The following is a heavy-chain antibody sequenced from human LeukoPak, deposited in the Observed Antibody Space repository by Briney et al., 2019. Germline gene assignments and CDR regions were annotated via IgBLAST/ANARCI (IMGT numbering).Heavy chain of an antibody. CDR2: ISAYNGNT. V-gene: IGHV1-18*01. CDR3: ARGATTVHHGGLWYFQH. D-gene: IGHD4-17*01. CDR1: GYTFTSYG. Sequence: ASVKVSCKASGYTFTSYGISWVRQAPGQGLEWTGWISAYNGNTNYAQKLQGRVTMTTDTSTSTAYMELRSLRSDDTAVYYCARGATTVHHGGLWYFQHWGQGTLVTVSS. J-gene: IGHJ1*01.